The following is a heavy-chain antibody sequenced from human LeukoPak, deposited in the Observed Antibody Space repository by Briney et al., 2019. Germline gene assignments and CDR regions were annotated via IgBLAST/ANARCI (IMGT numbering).Heavy chain of an antibody. CDR3: AKDRFTMVRGVFDY. Sequence: GGSLRLSCAASGLTVSSNYMSWVRQAPGKGLEWVSAISGSGGSTYYADSVKGRFTITKDNYKNTLYLQMNSLRAEDTAVYYCAKDRFTMVRGVFDYWGQGTLVTVSS. V-gene: IGHV3-23*01. D-gene: IGHD3-10*01. J-gene: IGHJ4*02. CDR2: ISGSGGST. CDR1: GLTVSSNY.